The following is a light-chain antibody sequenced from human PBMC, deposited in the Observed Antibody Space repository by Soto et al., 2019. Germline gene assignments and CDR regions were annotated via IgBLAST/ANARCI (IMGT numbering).Light chain of an antibody. CDR2: DAS. CDR3: QQGSNWPRT. Sequence: EIVLTQSPATLSLSPGERATLSCRASQSVSSYLAWYQQKPGQAPRLLIYDASNRATGIPARFSGSGSGTDFTLTTSGLEPEDFAVYYCQQGSNWPRTFGQGTKVEIK. CDR1: QSVSSY. J-gene: IGKJ2*01. V-gene: IGKV3-11*01.